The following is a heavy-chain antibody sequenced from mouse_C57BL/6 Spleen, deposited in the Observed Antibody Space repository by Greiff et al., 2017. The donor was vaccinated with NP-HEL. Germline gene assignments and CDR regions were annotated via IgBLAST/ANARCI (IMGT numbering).Heavy chain of an antibody. Sequence: VQLKESGPGLVKPSQSLSLTCSVTGYSITSGYYWNWIRQFPGNKLEWMGYISYDGSNNYNPSLKNRISITRDTSKNQFFLKLNSVTTEDTATYYCASSYDGYYEDYAMDYWGQGTSVTVSS. V-gene: IGHV3-6*01. D-gene: IGHD2-3*01. J-gene: IGHJ4*01. CDR1: GYSITSGYY. CDR3: ASSYDGYYEDYAMDY. CDR2: ISYDGSN.